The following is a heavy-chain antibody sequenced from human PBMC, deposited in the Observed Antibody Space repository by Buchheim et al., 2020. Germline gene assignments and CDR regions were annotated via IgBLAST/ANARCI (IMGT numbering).Heavy chain of an antibody. CDR2: ISGSGGST. CDR1: GFTFSSYA. CDR3: AKDGSPYYDFWSGAAPRFDY. J-gene: IGHJ4*02. V-gene: IGHV3-23*01. D-gene: IGHD3-3*01. Sequence: EVQLLESGGGLVQPGGSLRLSCAASGFTFSSYAMSWVRQAPGKGLEWVSAISGSGGSTYYADSVKGRFTISRDNSKNTLYLHMNSLRAKDTAVYYCAKDGSPYYDFWSGAAPRFDYWGQGTL.